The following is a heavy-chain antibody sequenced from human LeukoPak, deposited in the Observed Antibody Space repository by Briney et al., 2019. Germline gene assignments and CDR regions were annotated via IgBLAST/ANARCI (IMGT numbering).Heavy chain of an antibody. D-gene: IGHD2-21*01. CDR2: ISGTGGAT. Sequence: GGSLRLSCVASGFSFGNYAMSWVRQAPGKGLQWVSQISGTGGATWYAGFARDRFTISRDNSKKTLYLQMPGLRVEDTAMYYCVKDPRDTYGTNWFVSWGQGTLLIVSS. CDR3: VKDPRDTYGTNWFVS. J-gene: IGHJ5*01. V-gene: IGHV3-23*01. CDR1: GFSFGNYA.